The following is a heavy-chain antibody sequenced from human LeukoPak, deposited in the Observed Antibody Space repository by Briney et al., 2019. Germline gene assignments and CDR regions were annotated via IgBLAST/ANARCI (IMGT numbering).Heavy chain of an antibody. V-gene: IGHV3-23*01. J-gene: IGHJ4*02. Sequence: AGGSLRLSCAASGFTFSNYAINWVRQPPGKGLEWVSVISGSGGGGNTYYADSVKGRFTISRDNSKNTLYLHMNSLRAEDTAMYYCARVSDGTGYPLIPFDYWGQGTLVTVSS. CDR1: GFTFSNYA. CDR3: ARVSDGTGYPLIPFDY. D-gene: IGHD3-22*01. CDR2: ISGSGGGGNT.